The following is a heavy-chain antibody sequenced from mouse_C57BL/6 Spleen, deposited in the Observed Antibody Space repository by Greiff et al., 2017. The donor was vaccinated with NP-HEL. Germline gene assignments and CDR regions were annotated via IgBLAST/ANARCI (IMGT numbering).Heavy chain of an antibody. CDR1: GYTFTSYW. J-gene: IGHJ1*03. CDR3: ARGKASVVAQEYFDV. D-gene: IGHD1-1*01. V-gene: IGHV1-69*01. Sequence: VKLQQPGAELVMPGASVKLSCKASGYTFTSYWMHWVKQRPGQGLEWIGEIDPSDSYTNYNQKFKGKSTLTVDKSSSTAYMQLSSLTSEDSAVYYCARGKASVVAQEYFDVWGTGTTVTVSS. CDR2: IDPSDSYT.